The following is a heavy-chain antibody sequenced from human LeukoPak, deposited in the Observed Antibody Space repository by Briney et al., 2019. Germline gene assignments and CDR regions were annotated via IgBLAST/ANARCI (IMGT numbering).Heavy chain of an antibody. D-gene: IGHD2-2*01. Sequence: ASVKVSCKASGYTFTSYDINWVRQATGQGLEWMGWMNPNSGNTGYAQKFQGRVTMTRDTSISTAYMELSSLRSEDTAVYYCARGTGSKRSRYCSSTSCYYMDVWGKGTTVTVSS. J-gene: IGHJ6*03. CDR3: ARGTGSKRSRYCSSTSCYYMDV. CDR2: MNPNSGNT. CDR1: GYTFTSYD. V-gene: IGHV1-8*01.